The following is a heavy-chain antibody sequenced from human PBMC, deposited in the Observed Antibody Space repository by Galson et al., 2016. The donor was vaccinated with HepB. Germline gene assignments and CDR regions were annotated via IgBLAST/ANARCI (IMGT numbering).Heavy chain of an antibody. CDR1: GLAFNTYA. Sequence: SLRLSCAASGLAFNTYAMTWVRHAPGRGLEWDSGLSAGGGSRYYADSVAGRYTISRDHATNTLSLQMNSLAAEDTAIYYCSKVGPSISTSIRCYFDSGGQGTLVIVSS. CDR3: SKVGPSISTSIRCYFDS. J-gene: IGHJ4*02. V-gene: IGHV3-23*01. D-gene: IGHD3-3*01. CDR2: LSAGGGSR.